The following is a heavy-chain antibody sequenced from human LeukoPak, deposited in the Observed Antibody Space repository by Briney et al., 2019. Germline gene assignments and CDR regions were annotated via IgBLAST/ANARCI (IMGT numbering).Heavy chain of an antibody. D-gene: IGHD2-2*01. J-gene: IGHJ5*02. CDR2: IYSGGTT. V-gene: IGHV3-53*01. Sequence: PGGSLRLSCAASGFTVSSDYMSWVRQAPGKGLEWVSVIYSGGTTYYADSVKGRFTISRDNSKNTLYLQMNSLRAEDTAVYYCAKDGAIVVVPAAWGQGTLVTVSS. CDR1: GFTVSSDY. CDR3: AKDGAIVVVPAA.